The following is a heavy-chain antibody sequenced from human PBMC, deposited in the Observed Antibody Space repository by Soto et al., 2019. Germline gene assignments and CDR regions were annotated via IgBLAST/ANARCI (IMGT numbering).Heavy chain of an antibody. J-gene: IGHJ4*02. CDR1: GGSISSGGYY. D-gene: IGHD3-3*01. V-gene: IGHV4-31*03. CDR2: IYYSGST. Sequence: SETLSLTCTVSGGSISSGGYYWSWIRQHPGKGLEWIGCIYYSGSTYYNPSLKSRVTISVDTSKNQFSLKLSSVTAADTAVYYCARTKEGYDSRYFDYCGQGTLVTVSS. CDR3: ARTKEGYDSRYFDY.